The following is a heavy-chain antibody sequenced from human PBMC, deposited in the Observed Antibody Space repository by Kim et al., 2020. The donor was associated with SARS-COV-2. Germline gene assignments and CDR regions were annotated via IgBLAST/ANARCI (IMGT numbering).Heavy chain of an antibody. J-gene: IGHJ4*02. V-gene: IGHV3-9*01. Sequence: GYAAAVRGRFSISRDNAKNSLYLQINSLTTEDTALYYCARVIRGYSYGFDYWGQGTLVTVSS. D-gene: IGHD5-12*01. CDR3: ARVIRGYSYGFDY.